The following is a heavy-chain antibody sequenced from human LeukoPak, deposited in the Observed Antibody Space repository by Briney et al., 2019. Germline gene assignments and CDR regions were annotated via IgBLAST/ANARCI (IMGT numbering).Heavy chain of an antibody. CDR1: GYTFTGYY. V-gene: IGHV1-2*02. Sequence: RASVKVSCKASGYTFTGYYMHWVRQAPGQGLEWMGWINPNSGGTNYAQKFRGRVTMTRDTSISTAYMELSRLRSDDTAVYYCASSSRYYESSGYYNYWGQGTLVTVSS. D-gene: IGHD3-22*01. CDR3: ASSSRYYESSGYYNY. J-gene: IGHJ4*02. CDR2: INPNSGGT.